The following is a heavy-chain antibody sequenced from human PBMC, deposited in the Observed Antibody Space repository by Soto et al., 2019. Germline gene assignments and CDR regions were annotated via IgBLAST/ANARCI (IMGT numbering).Heavy chain of an antibody. V-gene: IGHV1-69*01. CDR1: GGTFSSYA. Sequence: QVQLVQSGAEVKKPGSSVKVSCKASGGTFSSYAISWVRQAPGQGLEWMGGIIPISDTTNYAQKFQGRVTIPPDESTSTAYMELSSLRSEDTAVYYCARSQGSSTSLEIYYYYYYGMDVWGQGTTVTVSS. CDR3: ARSQGSSTSLEIYYYYYYGMDV. CDR2: IIPISDTT. J-gene: IGHJ6*02. D-gene: IGHD2-2*01.